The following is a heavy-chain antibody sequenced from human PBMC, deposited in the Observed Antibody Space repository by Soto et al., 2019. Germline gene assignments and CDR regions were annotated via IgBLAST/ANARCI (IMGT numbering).Heavy chain of an antibody. D-gene: IGHD1-26*01. V-gene: IGHV3-23*01. CDR3: ARDPGGSFDY. Sequence: GGSLRLSCAASGFTFSSYAMSWVRQAPGKGLEWVSTFSDSGGRTNYADSVRGRFTTSRDNSKNTLYLQMNSLRAEDTAVYYCARDPGGSFDYWGQGVLVTVSS. CDR2: FSDSGGRT. CDR1: GFTFSSYA. J-gene: IGHJ4*02.